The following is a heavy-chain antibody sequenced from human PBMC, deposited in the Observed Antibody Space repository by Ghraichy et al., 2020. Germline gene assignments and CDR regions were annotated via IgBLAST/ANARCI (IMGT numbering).Heavy chain of an antibody. CDR1: GDSIRSYY. V-gene: IGHV4-59*01. J-gene: IGHJ6*02. D-gene: IGHD6-19*01. Sequence: SETLSLTCTVSGDSIRSYYWSWIRQPPGKGLEWIGYFYYSGSTNNNPSLKSRLTISGDTSKNQFSLKLSSVTAADTAVYYCARSVPGLVYYYGVDVWGQGTTVTVSS. CDR3: ARSVPGLVYYYGVDV. CDR2: FYYSGST.